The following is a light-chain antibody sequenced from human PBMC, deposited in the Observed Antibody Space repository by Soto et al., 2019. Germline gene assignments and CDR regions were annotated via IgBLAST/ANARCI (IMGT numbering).Light chain of an antibody. CDR1: QRVTSN. CDR2: GVS. J-gene: IGKJ4*01. V-gene: IGKV3-15*01. CDR3: QQYSQWPLT. Sequence: EIVMTQSPATLSVYPGERATLSCRASQRVTSNLAWYQQKPGQAPSLLMYGVSTRATCIPARFGGSGSATEFTLTISSLQSEDFAVYYCQQYSQWPLTFGGGTKVDIK.